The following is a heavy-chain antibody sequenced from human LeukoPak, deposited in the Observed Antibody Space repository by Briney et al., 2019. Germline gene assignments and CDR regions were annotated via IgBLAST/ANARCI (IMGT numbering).Heavy chain of an antibody. D-gene: IGHD2/OR15-2a*01. J-gene: IGHJ4*01. CDR3: AAAADFY. CDR1: GFTVSSNN. Sequence: GGSLRLSCAASGFTVSSNNMSWVRQAPGKGLEWVSVIYSGGSTYYADSVRGRFTISRDNSKNTLYLQMNSLRAEDTAVYYCAAAADFYWGQGTLVTVSS. V-gene: IGHV3-66*01. CDR2: IYSGGST.